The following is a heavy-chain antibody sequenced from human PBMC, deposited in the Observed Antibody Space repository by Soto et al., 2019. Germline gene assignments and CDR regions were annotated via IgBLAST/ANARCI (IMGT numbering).Heavy chain of an antibody. CDR3: ARGPRAPPPHDYGMDV. CDR2: ISGGGGTT. Sequence: EVQLLESGGGLVQPGGYLRLYCAASGFTFSSHVMNWVRQAPGKGLEWVEAISGGGGTTFYGDSVEGRFTMSRDNSKNTLFLQMNSLRAEDTAVYYCARGPRAPPPHDYGMDVWGQGTTVTVSS. V-gene: IGHV3-23*01. CDR1: GFTFSSHV. J-gene: IGHJ6*02.